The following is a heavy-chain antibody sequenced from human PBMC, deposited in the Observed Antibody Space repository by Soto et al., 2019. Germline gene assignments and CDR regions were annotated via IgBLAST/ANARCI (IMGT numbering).Heavy chain of an antibody. Sequence: KPSETLSLTCTVSGGSISSSSYYWGWIRQPPGKGLEWIGSIYYSGSTYYNPSLKSRVTISVDTSKNQFSLKLSSVTAADTAVYYCASVRITMVRGVSYYYGMDVWGQGTTVTVSS. D-gene: IGHD3-10*01. J-gene: IGHJ6*02. CDR1: GGSISSSSYY. V-gene: IGHV4-39*01. CDR2: IYYSGST. CDR3: ASVRITMVRGVSYYYGMDV.